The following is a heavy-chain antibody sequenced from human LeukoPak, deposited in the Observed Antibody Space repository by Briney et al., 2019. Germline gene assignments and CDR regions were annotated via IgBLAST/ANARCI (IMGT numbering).Heavy chain of an antibody. CDR2: ITGPGGGT. Sequence: PGGSLRLSCVASGFTFSNYAMSWVRQAPGKGLEWVSTITGPGGGTYYADSVQGRFTISRDNSKNTLYLQMNSLRAEDTAVYYCAKDSEIAAAGSYWYFDLWGRGTLVTVSS. V-gene: IGHV3-23*01. D-gene: IGHD6-13*01. J-gene: IGHJ2*01. CDR3: AKDSEIAAAGSYWYFDL. CDR1: GFTFSNYA.